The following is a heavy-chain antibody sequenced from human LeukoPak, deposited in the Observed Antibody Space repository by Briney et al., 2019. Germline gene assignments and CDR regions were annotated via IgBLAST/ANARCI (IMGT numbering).Heavy chain of an antibody. D-gene: IGHD5-12*01. CDR1: GFTVWSIY. CDR2: IYDGGNT. Sequence: GGSLRLSSAASGFTVWSIYLTWVPQAPGKGLEWGSVIYDGGNTYYADSVKGRFTISRDISNNTLYLQMYSLRAEDTAVYYCAAEPGYSGYNYALAYWGQGTLVTVSS. V-gene: IGHV3-66*01. J-gene: IGHJ4*02. CDR3: AAEPGYSGYNYALAY.